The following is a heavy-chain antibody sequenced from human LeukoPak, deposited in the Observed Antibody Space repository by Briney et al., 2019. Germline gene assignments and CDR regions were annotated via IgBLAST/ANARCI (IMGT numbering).Heavy chain of an antibody. V-gene: IGHV1-46*01. CDR1: GYTFTSYY. CDR2: INPSGGST. Sequence: ASVKVSCKASGYTFTSYYMHWVRQAPGQGLERMGIINPSGGSTSYAQKFQGRVTMTRDTSTSTVYMELSSLRSEDTAVYYCARDPYGDNWFDPWGQGTLVTVSS. D-gene: IGHD4-17*01. CDR3: ARDPYGDNWFDP. J-gene: IGHJ5*02.